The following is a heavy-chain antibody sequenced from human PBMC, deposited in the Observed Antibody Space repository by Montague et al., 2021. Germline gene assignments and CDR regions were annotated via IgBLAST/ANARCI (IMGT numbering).Heavy chain of an antibody. D-gene: IGHD1-14*01. V-gene: IGHV4-59*01. CDR1: GASISDYY. CDR3: AVTNPYYYSGMDV. J-gene: IGHJ6*02. CDR2: IYYSRRT. Sequence: SETLSLTCSVSGASISDYYWSWIRQPPGKGLEWIGYIYYSRRTNYNPSLKSRVTVSVDTSKNQFSLKLSSVTAADTAFYCCAVTNPYYYSGMDVWGQGTTVTVSS.